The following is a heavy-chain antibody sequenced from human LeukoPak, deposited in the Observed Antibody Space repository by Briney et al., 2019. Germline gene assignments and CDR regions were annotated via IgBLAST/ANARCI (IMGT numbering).Heavy chain of an antibody. CDR1: GFTFSSYE. Sequence: GGSLRLSCAASGFTFSSYEMNWVRQAPGKGLEWVSYISSSGGTIYYADSVKGRFTISRDNAKNSLYLQMNSLRAEDTAVYYCAKEGVVAQWGYFDYWGQGTLVTVSS. CDR2: ISSSGGTI. J-gene: IGHJ4*02. V-gene: IGHV3-48*03. CDR3: AKEGVVAQWGYFDY. D-gene: IGHD2-15*01.